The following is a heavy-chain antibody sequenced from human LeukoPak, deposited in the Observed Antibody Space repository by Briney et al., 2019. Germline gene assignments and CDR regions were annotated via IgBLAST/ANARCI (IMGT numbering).Heavy chain of an antibody. V-gene: IGHV1-2*02. CDR3: ARDSSPNYDSSGYYYGHWDY. CDR2: INPNSGGT. D-gene: IGHD3-22*01. CDR1: GYTFTGYY. Sequence: ASVKVSCTASGYTFTGYYMHWVRQAPGQGLEWMGWINPNSGGTNYAQKFQGRVTMTRDTSTSTVYMELSSLRSEDTAVYYCARDSSPNYDSSGYYYGHWDYWGQGTLVTVSS. J-gene: IGHJ4*02.